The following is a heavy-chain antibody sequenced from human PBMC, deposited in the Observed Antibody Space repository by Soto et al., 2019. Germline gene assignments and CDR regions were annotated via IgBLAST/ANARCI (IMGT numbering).Heavy chain of an antibody. V-gene: IGHV1-69*13. CDR2: IIPIFGTA. CDR1: GGTFSSYA. Sequence: ASVKVSCKASGGTFSSYAISWVRQAPGQGLEWMGGIIPIFGTANYAQKFQGRVTITADESTSTAYMELSSLRSEDTAVYYCASAYSGYDGNAFDIWGQGTMVTVSS. D-gene: IGHD5-12*01. CDR3: ASAYSGYDGNAFDI. J-gene: IGHJ3*02.